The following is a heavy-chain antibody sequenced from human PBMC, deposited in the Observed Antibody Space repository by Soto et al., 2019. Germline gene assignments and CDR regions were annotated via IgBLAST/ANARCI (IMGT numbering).Heavy chain of an antibody. D-gene: IGHD3-10*01. Sequence: PSETLSLTCTVSGGSISSGGYYWSWIRQHPGKGLEWIGYIYYSGGTYYNPSLKSRVTISVDTSKNQFSLKLSSVTAADTAVYYCARDGGITMVRGVITPYNWFDPWAREPWSPSPQ. CDR1: GGSISSGGYY. V-gene: IGHV4-31*03. J-gene: IGHJ5*02. CDR2: IYYSGGT. CDR3: ARDGGITMVRGVITPYNWFDP.